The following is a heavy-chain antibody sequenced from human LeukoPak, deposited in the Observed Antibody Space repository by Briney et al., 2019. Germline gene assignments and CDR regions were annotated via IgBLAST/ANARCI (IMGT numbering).Heavy chain of an antibody. V-gene: IGHV1-8*01. J-gene: IGHJ5*02. CDR1: GYTFASYD. D-gene: IGHD4-17*01. CDR2: MNPNSGNT. CDR3: ARGVGDDYGDYGFVNRQNWFDP. Sequence: ASVNVSCKASGYTFASYDINWVRQATGQGLEWMGWMNPNSGNTDYAQTFQGRVTMTRSTSLSTAYMELSSLRSEDTAVYYCARGVGDDYGDYGFVNRQNWFDPWGQGTLVTVSS.